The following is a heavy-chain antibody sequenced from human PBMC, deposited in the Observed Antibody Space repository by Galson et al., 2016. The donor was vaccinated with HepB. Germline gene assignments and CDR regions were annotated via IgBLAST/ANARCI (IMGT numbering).Heavy chain of an antibody. J-gene: IGHJ4*02. CDR3: SSYSAGSRDY. CDR2: IRGIRYDETT. V-gene: IGHV3-49*03. Sequence: SLRLSCAASGFTFGDYAMSWFRQAPGKVLEWIAFIRGIRYDETTEYAASVKGRFTVSRDNSKSIAYLQMNTLQIEDTAVYYCSSYSAGSRDYWGQGTLVTVSS. CDR1: GFTFGDYA. D-gene: IGHD2-21*01.